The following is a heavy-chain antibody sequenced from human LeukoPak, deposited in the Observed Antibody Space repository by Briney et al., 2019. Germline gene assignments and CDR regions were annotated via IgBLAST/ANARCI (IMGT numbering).Heavy chain of an antibody. J-gene: IGHJ4*02. D-gene: IGHD3-22*01. V-gene: IGHV3-23*01. Sequence: GGSLRLSCAASGFTFSSYAMSWVRQAPGKGLEWVSAISGSGGSTYYADSVKGRFTISRDNSKNTLYLQMNSLRAEDTAVYYCARDAPDYYDSSGYYGYWGQGTLVTVSS. CDR1: GFTFSSYA. CDR2: ISGSGGST. CDR3: ARDAPDYYDSSGYYGY.